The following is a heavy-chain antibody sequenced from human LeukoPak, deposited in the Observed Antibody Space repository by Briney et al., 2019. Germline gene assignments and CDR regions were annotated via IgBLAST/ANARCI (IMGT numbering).Heavy chain of an antibody. J-gene: IGHJ6*03. CDR2: ISSGSSI. CDR3: ARGFGVAYYYYSMDV. Sequence: GGSLRLSCAASGFTFSSYSMNWVRQAPGKGLQWVSSISSGSSIYYEDSVKGRFTISRDNAKNSLYLQMNSLRADDTAVYYCARGFGVAYYYYSMDVWGKGTTVTISS. V-gene: IGHV3-21*01. D-gene: IGHD3-3*01. CDR1: GFTFSSYS.